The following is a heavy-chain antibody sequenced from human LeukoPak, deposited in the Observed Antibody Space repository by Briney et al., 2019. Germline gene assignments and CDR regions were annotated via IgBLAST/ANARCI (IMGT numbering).Heavy chain of an antibody. CDR1: GFTLSSYE. V-gene: IGHV3-48*03. J-gene: IGHJ4*02. D-gene: IGHD3-22*01. Sequence: GGSLRLSCAASGFTLSSYEMNWVRQAPGKGLEWVSSISSGDNSRYYADSVKGRFTISRDNAKNSLYLQMNSLRAEDTAVYYCARVDSYDSGAYWSLVRARQGGPTHKCFDYWGQGTLITVSS. CDR3: ARVDSYDSGAYWSLVRARQGGPTHKCFDY. CDR2: ISSGDNSR.